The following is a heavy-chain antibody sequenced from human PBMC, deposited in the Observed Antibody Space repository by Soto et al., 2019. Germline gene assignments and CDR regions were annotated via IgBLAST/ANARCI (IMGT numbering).Heavy chain of an antibody. Sequence: GGSLRLSCAASGFTFSSYAMSWVRQAPGKGLEWVSAISGSGGSTYYADSVKGRFTISRDNSKNTLYLQMNSLRAEDTAVYYCAKGRGPYGSSGYYCDYSGQGTLVTVSS. D-gene: IGHD3-22*01. CDR3: AKGRGPYGSSGYYCDY. CDR2: ISGSGGST. V-gene: IGHV3-23*01. J-gene: IGHJ4*02. CDR1: GFTFSSYA.